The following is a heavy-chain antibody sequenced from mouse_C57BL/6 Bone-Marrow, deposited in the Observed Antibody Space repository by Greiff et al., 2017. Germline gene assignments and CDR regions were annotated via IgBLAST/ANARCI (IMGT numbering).Heavy chain of an antibody. V-gene: IGHV1-22*01. CDR3: VPWFAY. CDR2: INPNNGGT. Sequence: VQLQQSGPELVKPGASVKMSCKASGYTFTDYNMHWVKQSHGKSLAWIGSINPNNGGTIYNQKFKGKATLTVNKSSSTAYMELRSLTSEDSAVYYCVPWFAYWGQGTLVTVAA. J-gene: IGHJ3*01. CDR1: GYTFTDYN.